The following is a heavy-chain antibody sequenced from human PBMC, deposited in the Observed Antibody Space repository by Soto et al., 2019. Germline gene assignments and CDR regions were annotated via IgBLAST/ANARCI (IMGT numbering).Heavy chain of an antibody. CDR3: ARGVNGSGPKGGPYYYYYMDV. J-gene: IGHJ6*03. CDR2: IYYSGST. V-gene: IGHV4-31*03. CDR1: GGSISSGGYY. Sequence: SETLSLTCTVSGGSISSGGYYWSWIRQHPGKGLEWIGYIYYSGSTYYNPSLKSRVTISVDTSKNQFSLKLSSVTAADTAVYYCARGVNGSGPKGGPYYYYYMDVWGKGTTVTVSS. D-gene: IGHD3-10*01.